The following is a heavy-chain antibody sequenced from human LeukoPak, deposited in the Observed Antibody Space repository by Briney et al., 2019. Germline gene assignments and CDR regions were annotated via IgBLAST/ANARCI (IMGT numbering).Heavy chain of an antibody. J-gene: IGHJ4*02. CDR2: ISSSSSYI. D-gene: IGHD3-22*01. CDR3: ASFYDSSGYYTFILG. CDR1: GFTFSSYS. Sequence: GGSLRLSCAASGFTFSSYSMNWVRLAPGKGLERVSPISSSSSYIYYADPVKGRCTISRDNAKNSLYPQMNSLRAEDTAVYYCASFYDSSGYYTFILGWGQGTLVTVSS. V-gene: IGHV3-21*01.